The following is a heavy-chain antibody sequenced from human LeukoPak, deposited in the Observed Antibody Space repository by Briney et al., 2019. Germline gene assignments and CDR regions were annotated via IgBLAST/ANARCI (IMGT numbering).Heavy chain of an antibody. Sequence: PGGSLRLSCAASGFDFSGYTMTWVRQAPGRGLEWLSAITSSRGDIYYADSAKGRFTISRDNAKNSLYLQINSLRAEDTAVYYCTRVNGDPVDADYYYYMDVWGKGTTVTVSS. J-gene: IGHJ6*03. CDR3: TRVNGDPVDADYYYYMDV. CDR1: GFDFSGYT. CDR2: ITSSRGDI. D-gene: IGHD2-21*02. V-gene: IGHV3-21*01.